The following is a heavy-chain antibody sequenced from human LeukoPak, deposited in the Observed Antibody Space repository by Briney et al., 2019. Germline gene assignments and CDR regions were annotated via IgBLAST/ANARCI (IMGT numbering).Heavy chain of an antibody. D-gene: IGHD2-2*01. CDR2: IYPGDSDT. CDR3: ARRFCSSSNCLSPLDY. J-gene: IGHJ4*02. V-gene: IGHV5-51*01. Sequence: GESLKISCKGSGYTFTSYWIVWVRQMPGKRLEWMGIIYPGDSDTRYSPSFQGQVTISADKSINTAYLQWSSLKASDTAMYYCARRFCSSSNCLSPLDYWGQGTLVTVSS. CDR1: GYTFTSYW.